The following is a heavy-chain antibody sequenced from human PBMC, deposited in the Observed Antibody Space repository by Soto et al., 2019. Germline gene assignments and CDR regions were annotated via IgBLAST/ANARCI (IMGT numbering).Heavy chain of an antibody. D-gene: IGHD6-19*01. Sequence: LRLSCAASGFTFSSYSMNWVRQAPGKGLEWVSFISGSSSYIYYADSVKGRFTISRDNAKNSLYVQMNSLSAEDTAVYYCARMFGVSVSGTFYFDYWGQGTLVTVSS. CDR2: ISGSSSYI. CDR3: ARMFGVSVSGTFYFDY. CDR1: GFTFSSYS. J-gene: IGHJ4*02. V-gene: IGHV3-21*01.